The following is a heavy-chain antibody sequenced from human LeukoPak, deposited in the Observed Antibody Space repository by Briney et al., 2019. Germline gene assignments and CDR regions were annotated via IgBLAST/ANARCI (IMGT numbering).Heavy chain of an antibody. J-gene: IGHJ4*02. V-gene: IGHV1-2*02. CDR1: GYTFTGYY. CDR3: ARQEAGSYYDFWSGYYHFDY. CDR2: INPNSGGT. Sequence: VASVKVSCKASGYTFTGYYMHWVRQAPGQGLEWMGWINPNSGGTNYAQKFQGRVTMTRDTSISTAYMELSRLRSDDTAVYYCARQEAGSYYDFWSGYYHFDYWGQGTLVTVSS. D-gene: IGHD3-3*01.